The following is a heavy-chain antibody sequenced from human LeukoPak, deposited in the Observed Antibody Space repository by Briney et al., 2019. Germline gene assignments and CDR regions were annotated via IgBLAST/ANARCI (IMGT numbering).Heavy chain of an antibody. J-gene: IGHJ6*03. CDR3: ARAPGYYYYYMDV. V-gene: IGHV3-33*01. CDR1: GFTFSSYG. D-gene: IGHD3-10*01. CDR2: IWYDGSNK. Sequence: GGSLRLSCAASGFTFSSYGMHWVRQAPGKGLEWVAVIWYDGSNKYYADSVKGRFTISRDNSKNTLYLQMNSLRAEDTAVYYCARAPGYYYYYMDVWGKGTTVTVS.